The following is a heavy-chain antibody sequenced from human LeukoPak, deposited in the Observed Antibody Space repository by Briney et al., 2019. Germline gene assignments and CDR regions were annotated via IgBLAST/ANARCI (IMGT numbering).Heavy chain of an antibody. CDR2: IYYSGST. J-gene: IGHJ4*02. D-gene: IGHD3-22*01. V-gene: IGHV4-61*01. CDR3: ARAGDSSGYYLNFDY. Sequence: PSETLSLTCTVSGGSVSSGSYYWSWIRQPPGKGLEWIGYIYYSGSTNCNPSLKSRVTISVDTSKNQFSLKLSSVTAADTAVYYCARAGDSSGYYLNFDYWGQGTLVTVSS. CDR1: GGSVSSGSYY.